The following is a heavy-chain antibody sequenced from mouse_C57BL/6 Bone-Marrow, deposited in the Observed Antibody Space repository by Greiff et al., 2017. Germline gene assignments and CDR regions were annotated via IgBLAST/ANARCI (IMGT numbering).Heavy chain of an antibody. CDR3: TTVEWLRGGYFGV. V-gene: IGHV14-4*01. CDR2: IDPENGDT. D-gene: IGHD2-2*01. J-gene: IGHJ1*03. CDR1: GFNIKDDY. Sequence: VQLKQSGAELVRPGASVKLSCTASGFNIKDDYMHWVKQRPEQGLEWIGWIDPENGDTEYASKFQGKATITADTSSNTAYLQLSSLTSEDTAVYYCTTVEWLRGGYFGVWGTGTTVTVSS.